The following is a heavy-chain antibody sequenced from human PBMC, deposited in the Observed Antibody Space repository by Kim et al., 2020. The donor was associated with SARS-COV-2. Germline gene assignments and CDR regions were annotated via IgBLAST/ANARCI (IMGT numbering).Heavy chain of an antibody. CDR1: GYTFTSYG. CDR2: ISAYNGNT. V-gene: IGHV1-18*01. J-gene: IGHJ6*02. Sequence: ASVKVSCKASGYTFTSYGISWVRQAPGQGLEWMGWISAYNGNTNYAQKLQGRVTMTTDTSTSTAYMELRSLRSDDTAVYYCARVSSSWWNWYYYGMDVWGQGTTVTVSS. D-gene: IGHD6-13*01. CDR3: ARVSSSWWNWYYYGMDV.